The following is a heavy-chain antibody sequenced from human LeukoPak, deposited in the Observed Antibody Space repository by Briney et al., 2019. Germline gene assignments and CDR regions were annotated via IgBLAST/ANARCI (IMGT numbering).Heavy chain of an antibody. CDR2: ISSSSSYI. V-gene: IGHV3-21*01. CDR3: ARCLDRFRSGDGYYFDY. Sequence: GGSLRLSCAASGFTFSSYSMNWVRQAPGKGLEWVSSISSSSSYIYYADSVKGRFTISRDNAKNSLYLQMNSLRAEDTAVYYCARCLDRFRSGDGYYFDYWGQGTLVTVSS. J-gene: IGHJ4*02. CDR1: GFTFSSYS. D-gene: IGHD6-25*01.